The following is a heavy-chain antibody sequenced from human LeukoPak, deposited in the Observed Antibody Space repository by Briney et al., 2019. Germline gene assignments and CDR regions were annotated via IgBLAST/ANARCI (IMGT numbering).Heavy chain of an antibody. Sequence: AETLSLTCTVSGGSISSYYWSWIRQPPGKGLEWIGYIYYSGSTNYNPSLKRRVTISLDTSENQFSLKLSSVTAADTAVYYCARVWHYHDSSGYYDAFDIWGQGTMVTVSS. V-gene: IGHV4-59*01. CDR1: GGSISSYY. CDR2: IYYSGST. D-gene: IGHD3-22*01. J-gene: IGHJ3*02. CDR3: ARVWHYHDSSGYYDAFDI.